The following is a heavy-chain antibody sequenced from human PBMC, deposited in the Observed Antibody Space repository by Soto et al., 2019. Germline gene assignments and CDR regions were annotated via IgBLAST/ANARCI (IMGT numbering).Heavy chain of an antibody. CDR3: ARAAYSSGWRFYFDY. V-gene: IGHV4-4*02. Sequence: QVQLQESGPGLVKPSGTLSLTCAVSGGSITSSNWWSWVRQPPGKGLEWIGEIYHSGSTNYNPSLQSRVTISVDKSNNQFSLKLSSVSAADTAVYYCARAAYSSGWRFYFDYWGQGTLVNVSS. CDR1: GGSITSSNW. CDR2: IYHSGST. J-gene: IGHJ4*02. D-gene: IGHD6-25*01.